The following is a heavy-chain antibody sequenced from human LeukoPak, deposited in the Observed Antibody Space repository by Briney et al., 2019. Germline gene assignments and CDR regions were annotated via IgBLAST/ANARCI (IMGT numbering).Heavy chain of an antibody. CDR3: ARRVAGKGFDP. CDR2: IREDGSEK. V-gene: IGHV3-7*01. CDR1: GFTFSSYW. Sequence: PGGSLRLSCAASGFTFSSYWMTWVRQAPGKGLEWVANIREDGSEKYYVDSVKGRFTVSRDNAKNSLYLQMNSLRAEDTAVYYCARRVAGKGFDPWGQGTLVTVSS. D-gene: IGHD6-19*01. J-gene: IGHJ5*02.